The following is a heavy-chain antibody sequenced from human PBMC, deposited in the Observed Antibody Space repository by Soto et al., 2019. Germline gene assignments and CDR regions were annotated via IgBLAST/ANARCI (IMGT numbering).Heavy chain of an antibody. CDR3: AKVSTYYYDSSGYSRDY. D-gene: IGHD3-22*01. Sequence: QPGGSLRLSCAASGFTFSSYAMSWVRQAPGKGLEWVSAISGSGGSTYYADSVKGRFTISRDNSKNTLYLQMNSLRAEDTAVYYCAKVSTYYYDSSGYSRDYWGQGTLVTVSS. J-gene: IGHJ4*02. CDR1: GFTFSSYA. V-gene: IGHV3-23*01. CDR2: ISGSGGST.